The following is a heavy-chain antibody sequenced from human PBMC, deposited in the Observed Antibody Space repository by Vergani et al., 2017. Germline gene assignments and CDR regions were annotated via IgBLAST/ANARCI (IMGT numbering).Heavy chain of an antibody. D-gene: IGHD4-17*01. Sequence: VQLLESGGGLVQPGGSLRLSCTLSGFTLNTYGIHWVRQAPGKGLEWVSFIRYDGSSEYYGDSVKGRFTISRDKSQNTVNLQMRSLRADDTAVYYCAKDGRENSDYGYFDYWGQGTLVTVSS. CDR3: AKDGRENSDYGYFDY. J-gene: IGHJ4*02. V-gene: IGHV3-30*02. CDR2: IRYDGSSE. CDR1: GFTLNTYG.